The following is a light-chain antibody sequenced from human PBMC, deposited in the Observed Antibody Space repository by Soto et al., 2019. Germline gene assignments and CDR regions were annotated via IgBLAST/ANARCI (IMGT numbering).Light chain of an antibody. CDR3: QQYDSGPPLT. V-gene: IGKV3-15*01. CDR2: DAS. J-gene: IGKJ4*01. CDR1: QSIYSK. Sequence: EILLTQSPATLSLSPGEGATLSCRASQSIYSKLAWYQQRRGQTPRLLIYDASSRATGIPAKFSGSGFGTEFTLTISSLQSEDFAVYYCQQYDSGPPLTFGGGTKVDI.